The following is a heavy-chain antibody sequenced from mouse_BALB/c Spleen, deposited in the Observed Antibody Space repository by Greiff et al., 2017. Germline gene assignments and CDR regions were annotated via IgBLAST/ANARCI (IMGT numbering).Heavy chain of an antibody. D-gene: IGHD2-10*01. CDR1: GFTFSSYT. Sequence: DVQLVESGGGLVKPGGSLKLSCAASGFTFSSYTMSWVRQTPEKRLEWVATISSGGSYTYYPDSVKGRFTISRDNAKNTLYLQMSSLKSEDTAMYYCTRELAYYGNYYAMDYWGQGTSVTVSS. V-gene: IGHV5-6-4*01. J-gene: IGHJ4*01. CDR3: TRELAYYGNYYAMDY. CDR2: ISSGGSYT.